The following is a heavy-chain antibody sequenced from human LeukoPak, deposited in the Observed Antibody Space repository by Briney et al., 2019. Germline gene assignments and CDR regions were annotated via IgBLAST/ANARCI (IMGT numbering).Heavy chain of an antibody. D-gene: IGHD6-19*01. CDR1: GFTFSSYS. J-gene: IGHJ3*02. CDR3: ARPSTQGRVAGAFDI. V-gene: IGHV3-21*01. Sequence: GGSLRLSCAASGFTFSSYSMNWDRQAPGKGLEWVSSISSSSSYIYYADSVKGRFTISRDNAKNSLYLQMNSLRAEDTAVYYCARPSTQGRVAGAFDIWGQGTMVTVSS. CDR2: ISSSSSYI.